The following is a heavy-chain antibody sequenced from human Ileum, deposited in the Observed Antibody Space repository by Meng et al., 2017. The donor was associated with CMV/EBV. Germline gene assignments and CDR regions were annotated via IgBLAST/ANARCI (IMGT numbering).Heavy chain of an antibody. J-gene: IGHJ4*02. D-gene: IGHD2-21*01. Sequence: SCKASGNTFTGYHIHWVRQSPGQGLEWMGRINPNSGTINLAQKFQGRITLTRDTSISTAYMELTSLRSDDTAFYYCASIGVAPPPFDYWGQGTLVTVSS. CDR2: INPNSGTI. V-gene: IGHV1-2*02. CDR3: ASIGVAPPPFDY. CDR1: GNTFTGYH.